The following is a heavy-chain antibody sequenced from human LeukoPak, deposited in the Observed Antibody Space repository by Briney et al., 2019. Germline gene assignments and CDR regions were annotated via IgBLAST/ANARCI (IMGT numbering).Heavy chain of an antibody. J-gene: IGHJ6*03. CDR2: ISWDGGST. CDR1: GFTFDDYA. D-gene: IGHD3-10*01. V-gene: IGHV3-43*01. Sequence: GGSLRLSCAASGFTFDDYAMHWVRQAPGKGLEWVSLISWDGGSTYYADSVKGRFTISRDNSKNSLYLQMNSLRTEDTALYYCAKSYGSGYYYYYMDVWGKGTTVTVSS. CDR3: AKSYGSGYYYYYMDV.